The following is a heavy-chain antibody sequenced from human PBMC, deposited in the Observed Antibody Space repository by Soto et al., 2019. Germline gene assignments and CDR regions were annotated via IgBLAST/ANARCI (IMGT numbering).Heavy chain of an antibody. CDR1: GASITGGGYS. CDR3: ARAEGGIFDY. CDR2: IYHGEST. Sequence: SGPLSLTCAVFGASITGGGYSWTWIRQPPGKGLEWIGYIYHGESTYYNPSLKSRVTISVDRSKNQFSLKLSSVTAADTAVYYCARAEGGIFDYWGQGTLVTSPQ. V-gene: IGHV4-30-2*01. J-gene: IGHJ4*02.